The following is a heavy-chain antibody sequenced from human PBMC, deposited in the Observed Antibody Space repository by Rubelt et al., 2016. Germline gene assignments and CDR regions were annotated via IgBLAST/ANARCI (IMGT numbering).Heavy chain of an antibody. CDR2: ITHRGST. J-gene: IGHJ6*02. V-gene: IGHV4-34*02. Sequence: QVQLQQWGAGLLKPSETLSLTCGFYGGSFSGYYWSWIRQPPGKGLEWIGEITHRGSTNYNPSLKSRVTISVDTSKNQFSLNLGLWTAAETVVYYCAGGDVWSGYYGRYGMDVWGQGTTVTVSS. CDR3: AGGDVWSGYYGRYGMDV. D-gene: IGHD3-3*01. CDR1: GGSFSGYY.